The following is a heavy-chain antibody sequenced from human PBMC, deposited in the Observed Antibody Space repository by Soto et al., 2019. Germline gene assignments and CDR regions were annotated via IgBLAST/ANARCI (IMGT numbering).Heavy chain of an antibody. D-gene: IGHD3-16*01. J-gene: IGHJ5*02. CDR1: GFSFSDYY. CDR3: ARDIRSASGGGNYGSFDP. CDR2: ISNSGRDT. V-gene: IGHV3-11*01. Sequence: GGSLRLSCAASGFSFSDYYMNWIRQAPGKGLEWVSYISNSGRDTYYPDTVRGRYTVSRDNSTSTLYLEMNRMSDRDTALYFCARDIRSASGGGNYGSFDPWDPGTQVTVYS.